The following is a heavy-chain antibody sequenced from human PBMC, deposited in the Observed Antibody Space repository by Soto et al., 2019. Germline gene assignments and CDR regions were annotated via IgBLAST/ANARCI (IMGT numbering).Heavy chain of an antibody. Sequence: ASVKVSCKASGYTFTSYYMHWVRQAPGQGLEWMGIINPSGASTSYAQKFQGRVTMTRDTSTSTVYLQWTSLKASDTAMYYCARSRRGAYSSGWYSPSGYYNYGIDVWGQGTKVTVSS. V-gene: IGHV1-46*01. CDR3: ARSRRGAYSSGWYSPSGYYNYGIDV. CDR1: GYTFTSYY. CDR2: INPSGAST. J-gene: IGHJ6*02. D-gene: IGHD6-19*01.